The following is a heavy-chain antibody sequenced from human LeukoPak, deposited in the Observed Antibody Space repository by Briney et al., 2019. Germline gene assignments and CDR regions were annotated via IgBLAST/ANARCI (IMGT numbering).Heavy chain of an antibody. CDR2: IEPDGSEK. V-gene: IGHV3-7*01. D-gene: IGHD2-2*01. CDR3: ARMSSYCDY. Sequence: GGSLRLSCVASGFTFSSHHMNWVRQTLGKGLESVATIEPDGSEKYYVDSVKGRFTISRDNAKSSLYLQMNSLRAEDTGVYFCARMSSYCDYWGQGTLVTVSS. J-gene: IGHJ4*02. CDR1: GFTFSSHH.